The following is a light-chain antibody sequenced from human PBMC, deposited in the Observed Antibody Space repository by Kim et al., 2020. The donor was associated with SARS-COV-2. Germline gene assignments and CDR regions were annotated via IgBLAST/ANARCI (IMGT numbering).Light chain of an antibody. CDR2: DAS. Sequence: DIQLTQSPSLLSASVGDRVTITCQASEDISNYLNWYQHIPGKPPKLLIYDASNLKTGVPSRFSGSGSGTDFTFTISSLQPEDIATYYCQHFNSLPYSFGQGTKLEF. V-gene: IGKV1-33*01. CDR3: QHFNSLPYS. J-gene: IGKJ2*03. CDR1: EDISNY.